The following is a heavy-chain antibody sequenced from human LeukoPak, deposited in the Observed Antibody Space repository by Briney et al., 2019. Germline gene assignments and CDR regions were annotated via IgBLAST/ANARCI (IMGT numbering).Heavy chain of an antibody. J-gene: IGHJ4*02. V-gene: IGHV5-51*01. D-gene: IGHD5-24*01. CDR1: GYSFTRYW. CDR2: IYPDDSDT. CDR3: ARRGDGYNLNFDY. Sequence: GESLKISCKGSGYSFTRYWIGWVRQMPGKGLEWMGIIYPDDSDTRYRPSFQGQVTISADKSISTAYLQWSSLKASDTAMYYCARRGDGYNLNFDYWGQGTLVTVSS.